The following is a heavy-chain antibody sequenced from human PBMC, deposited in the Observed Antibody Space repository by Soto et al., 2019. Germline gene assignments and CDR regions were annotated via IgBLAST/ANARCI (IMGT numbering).Heavy chain of an antibody. D-gene: IGHD3-22*01. CDR1: GFTVSSNY. Sequence: EVQLVESGGGLIQPGGSLRLSCAASGFTVSSNYMSWVRQAPGKGLEWVSVIYSGGSTYYADSVKGRFTISRDNSXXTLYLQMNSRRAEDTAVYYCARDRVESGYPEYFQHWGQGTLVTVSS. CDR3: ARDRVESGYPEYFQH. J-gene: IGHJ1*01. V-gene: IGHV3-53*01. CDR2: IYSGGST.